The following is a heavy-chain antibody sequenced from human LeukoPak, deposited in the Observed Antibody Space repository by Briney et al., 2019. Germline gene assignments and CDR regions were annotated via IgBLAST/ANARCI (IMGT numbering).Heavy chain of an antibody. CDR2: IKQDGSEK. D-gene: IGHD3-9*01. V-gene: IGHV3-7*01. CDR3: ARDIYDILTGYYPLITAYYYCYGMDV. Sequence: GGSLRLSCAASGFTFSSYWMSWVRQAPGKGLEWVANIKQDGSEKYYVDSVKGRFTISRDNAKNSLYLQMNSLRAEDTAVYYCARDIYDILTGYYPLITAYYYCYGMDVWGQGTAVTVSS. J-gene: IGHJ6*02. CDR1: GFTFSSYW.